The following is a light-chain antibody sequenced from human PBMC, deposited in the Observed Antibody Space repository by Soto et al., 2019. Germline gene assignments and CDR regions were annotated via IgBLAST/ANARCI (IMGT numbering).Light chain of an antibody. Sequence: QAVVTQPPSVSGAPGQRVTISCTGSSSNIGAGYDVHWYQQLPGTAPKLLIYGNSNRPSGVPDRFSGSKSGTSASLAITGLQAEDEPDYYCQSYDSSLSVVFGTGTKLTVL. J-gene: IGLJ1*01. V-gene: IGLV1-40*01. CDR3: QSYDSSLSVV. CDR2: GNS. CDR1: SSNIGAGYD.